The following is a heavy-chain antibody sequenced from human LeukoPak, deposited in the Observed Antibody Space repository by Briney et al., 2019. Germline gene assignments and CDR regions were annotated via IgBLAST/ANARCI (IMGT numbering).Heavy chain of an antibody. Sequence: PSQPLCLTCTVSGGSISSGGYYWTWICPHTVMGLGWLGYIYYSGSTYYNPSLTSRVSISLDTSKNQFSLKLSSVTAADTAVYYCARILRGPRMNWFDPWGQGTLVTVSS. CDR3: ARILRGPRMNWFDP. J-gene: IGHJ5*02. V-gene: IGHV4-31*03. D-gene: IGHD3-3*01. CDR2: IYYSGST. CDR1: GGSISSGGYY.